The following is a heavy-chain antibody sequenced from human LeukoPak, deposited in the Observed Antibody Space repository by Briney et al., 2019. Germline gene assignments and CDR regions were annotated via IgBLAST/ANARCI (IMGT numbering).Heavy chain of an antibody. D-gene: IGHD4-17*01. Sequence: GASGKVSCKASGGTFSSYTISGVRQAPGQGLEWRGRIIPILGIANYAQTFQGRVTITADKSTSTAYMELSSLRSEDTAVYYCARDSSDYGDPQDAFDIWGQGTMVTVSS. CDR3: ARDSSDYGDPQDAFDI. CDR1: GGTFSSYT. J-gene: IGHJ3*02. V-gene: IGHV1-69*04. CDR2: IIPILGIA.